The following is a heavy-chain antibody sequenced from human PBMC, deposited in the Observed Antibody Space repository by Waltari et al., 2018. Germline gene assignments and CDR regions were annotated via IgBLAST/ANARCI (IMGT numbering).Heavy chain of an antibody. D-gene: IGHD3-9*01. CDR3: TTDLNL. CDR2: FDPEYHET. V-gene: IGHV1-24*01. J-gene: IGHJ5*02. Sequence: VQLVQSGAEGKKRGASVKVACKLSGDTLTELSIHWVRQTPEKGLQWMGAFDPEYHETIYAQRFQCRFTMTEDTSTDTAYMELSSLTSEDTAVYYCTTDLNLWGQGTLVTVSS. CDR1: GDTLTELS.